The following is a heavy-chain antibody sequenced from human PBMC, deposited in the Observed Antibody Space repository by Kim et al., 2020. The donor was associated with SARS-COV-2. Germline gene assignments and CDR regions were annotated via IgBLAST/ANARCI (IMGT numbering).Heavy chain of an antibody. J-gene: IGHJ6*02. V-gene: IGHV3-13*01. CDR3: ARGDYDSSGSPLLYYYYGMDV. D-gene: IGHD3-22*01. Sequence: GGSLRLSCAASGFTFSSYDMHWVRQATGKGLEWVSAIGTAGDTYYPGSVKGRFTISRENAKNSLYLQMNSLRAGDTAVYYCARGDYDSSGSPLLYYYYGMDVWGQGTTVTVSS. CDR1: GFTFSSYD. CDR2: IGTAGDT.